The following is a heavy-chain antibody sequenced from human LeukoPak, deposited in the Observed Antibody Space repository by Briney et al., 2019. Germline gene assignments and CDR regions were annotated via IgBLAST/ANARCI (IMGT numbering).Heavy chain of an antibody. V-gene: IGHV1-2*02. D-gene: IGHD6-13*01. CDR3: ARGRGFSSSWYGY. Sequence: GASVKVSCKASGYTFTGYYMHWVRQAPGQGLEWMGWINPNSGGTNYAQKFQGRVTMTRDTSISTAYMELSRLRYDDTAVYYCARGRGFSSSWYGYWGQGTLVTVSS. J-gene: IGHJ4*02. CDR1: GYTFTGYY. CDR2: INPNSGGT.